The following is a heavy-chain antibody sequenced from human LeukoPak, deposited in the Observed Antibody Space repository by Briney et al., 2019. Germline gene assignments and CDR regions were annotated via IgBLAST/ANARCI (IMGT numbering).Heavy chain of an antibody. CDR1: GFSLRNARMG. D-gene: IGHD5-12*01. J-gene: IGHJ5*02. CDR3: ARARRYSGYDRWFDP. Sequence: NQSGPTLVNPTETLTLTCTVSGFSLRNARMGVGWIRQPPGKALEWLSHIFSSDEKSYSTSLRTRLTISKDTSKSQVVLTMTNMDPVDTATYYCARARRYSGYDRWFDPWGQGTLVTVSS. V-gene: IGHV2-26*01. CDR2: IFSSDEK.